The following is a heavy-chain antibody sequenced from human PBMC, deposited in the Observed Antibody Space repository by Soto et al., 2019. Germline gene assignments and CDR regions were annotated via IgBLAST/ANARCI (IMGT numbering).Heavy chain of an antibody. CDR2: ISSSSSYI. Sequence: GGSLRLSWAASGFTFSSYSRNWVRQAPGKGLEWVSSISSSSSYIYYADSVKGRFTISRDNAKNSLYLQMNSLRAEDTAVYYCAREGADSSSWYYYYYGMDVWGQGTTVTVSS. V-gene: IGHV3-21*01. D-gene: IGHD6-13*01. CDR3: AREGADSSSWYYYYYGMDV. J-gene: IGHJ6*02. CDR1: GFTFSSYS.